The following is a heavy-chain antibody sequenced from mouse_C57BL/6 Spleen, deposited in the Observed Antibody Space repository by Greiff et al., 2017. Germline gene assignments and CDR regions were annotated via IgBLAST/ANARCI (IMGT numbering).Heavy chain of an antibody. V-gene: IGHV1-53*01. Sequence: VQLQQSGTELVKPGASVKLSCKASGYTFTSYWMHWVKQRPGQGLEWIGNINPSNGGTNYNEKFKSKATRTVDKSSSTAYMQLSSLTSEDSAVYYCARSRSNYEEAMDYWGQGTSVTVSS. J-gene: IGHJ4*01. CDR3: ARSRSNYEEAMDY. D-gene: IGHD2-5*01. CDR2: INPSNGGT. CDR1: GYTFTSYW.